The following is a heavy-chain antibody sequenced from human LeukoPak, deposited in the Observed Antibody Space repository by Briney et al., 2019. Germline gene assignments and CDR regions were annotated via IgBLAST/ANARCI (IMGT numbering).Heavy chain of an antibody. CDR3: ARVGVVAAPTNAFDI. D-gene: IGHD2-15*01. V-gene: IGHV3-20*01. Sequence: PGGSLRVSCAASGFTFGDYGTSWVRQARGKGLEWVSGINWNGGSTGYADSVKGRFTISRDNAKNSLYLQMNSLSAEDTALYHCARVGVVAAPTNAFDIWGQGTMVTVSS. J-gene: IGHJ3*02. CDR2: INWNGGST. CDR1: GFTFGDYG.